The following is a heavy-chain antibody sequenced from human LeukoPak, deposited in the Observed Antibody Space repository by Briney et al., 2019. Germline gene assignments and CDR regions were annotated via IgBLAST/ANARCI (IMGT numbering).Heavy chain of an antibody. CDR1: GGSISSYY. D-gene: IGHD2-2*01. Sequence: SETLSLTCTVSGGSISSYYWSWIRQPPGKGLEWIGYIYHSGSTYYNPSLKSRVTISVDTSKNQFSLKLSSVTATDTAVYYCARDLGEYQLPHLYYYYGMDVWGQGTTVTVSS. CDR3: ARDLGEYQLPHLYYYYGMDV. J-gene: IGHJ6*02. CDR2: IYHSGST. V-gene: IGHV4-59*01.